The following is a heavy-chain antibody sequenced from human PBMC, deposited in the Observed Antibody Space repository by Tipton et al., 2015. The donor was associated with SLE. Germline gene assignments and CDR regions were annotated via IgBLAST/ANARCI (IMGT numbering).Heavy chain of an antibody. CDR1: GGSFSGYY. Sequence: TLSLTCAVYGGSFSGYYWSWIRQPPGKGLEWIGEINHSGSTNYNPSLKSRVPISVDTSKNQFSLNLSSVTAADTAVYYCARGDGIGARPGYYFDYWGQGPLVTVSS. J-gene: IGHJ4*02. CDR3: ARGDGIGARPGYYFDY. D-gene: IGHD6-6*01. CDR2: INHSGST. V-gene: IGHV4-34*01.